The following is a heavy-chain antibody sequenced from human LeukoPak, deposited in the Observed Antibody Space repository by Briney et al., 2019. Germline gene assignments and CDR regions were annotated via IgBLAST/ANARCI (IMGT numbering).Heavy chain of an antibody. Sequence: GGSLRLSCAASGFTFSSYELYWVRQAPGKGLEWISYISSSSTIIKYADSVRGRFTISRDDARESLYLQMSSLRADDAAIYYCGASRQYVGAFDIWGQGTLVTVSS. CDR2: ISSSSTII. J-gene: IGHJ3*02. D-gene: IGHD3-16*01. CDR1: GFTFSSYE. CDR3: GASRQYVGAFDI. V-gene: IGHV3-48*03.